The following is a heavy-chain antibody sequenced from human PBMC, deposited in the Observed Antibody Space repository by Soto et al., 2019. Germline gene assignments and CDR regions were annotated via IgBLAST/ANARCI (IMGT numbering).Heavy chain of an antibody. V-gene: IGHV4-34*01. Sequence: PSETLSLTCAVYGGSFSGYYWSWIRQPPGKGLEWIGEINHSGSTNYNPSLKSRVTISVDTSKNQFSLKLSSVTAADTAVYYCARGKGSASHYYYGMDVWGQGTTVTVSS. CDR2: INHSGST. CDR3: ARGKGSASHYYYGMDV. CDR1: GGSFSGYY. J-gene: IGHJ6*02.